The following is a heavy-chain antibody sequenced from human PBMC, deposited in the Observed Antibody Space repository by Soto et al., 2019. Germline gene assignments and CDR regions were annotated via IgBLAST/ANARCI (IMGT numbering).Heavy chain of an antibody. D-gene: IGHD3-3*01. V-gene: IGHV3-23*01. CDR2: ISGSDGKT. CDR3: ARWSYLDY. CDR1: GLSFGSYA. Sequence: GGSLRLSCAASGLSFGSYALSWVRQAPGKGLEWVSTISGSDGKTFYADSVKGRFSISRDTPQSTLYLQMNSLRADDTAMYYCARWSYLDYWGQGTRVTVSS. J-gene: IGHJ4*02.